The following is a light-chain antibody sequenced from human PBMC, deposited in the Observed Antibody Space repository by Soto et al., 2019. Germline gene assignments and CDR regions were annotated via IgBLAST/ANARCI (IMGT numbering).Light chain of an antibody. CDR2: AAA. V-gene: IGKV1-39*01. Sequence: DIQMTQSPSSLSASVGDRVTITCRASQSISSYLNWYQQKPGKAPKLLIYAAASLRSGVPSRFSGSGSGTDFTLTISSLQPEDFASYYCQQSYNTPRTFGQGTK. CDR3: QQSYNTPRT. J-gene: IGKJ1*01. CDR1: QSISSY.